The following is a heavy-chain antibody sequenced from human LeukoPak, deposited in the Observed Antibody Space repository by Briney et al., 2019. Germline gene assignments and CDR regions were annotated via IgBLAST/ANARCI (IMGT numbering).Heavy chain of an antibody. Sequence: GGSLRLSCAASGFTFSSYGMHWVRQAPGKGLEWVAVISYDGSNKYYADSVKGRFTISRDNSKNTLYLQMNSLRAEDTAVYYCAKIPYYYDSSGYRKAADYWGQGTLVTVSS. CDR2: ISYDGSNK. CDR1: GFTFSSYG. J-gene: IGHJ4*02. D-gene: IGHD3-22*01. CDR3: AKIPYYYDSSGYRKAADY. V-gene: IGHV3-30*18.